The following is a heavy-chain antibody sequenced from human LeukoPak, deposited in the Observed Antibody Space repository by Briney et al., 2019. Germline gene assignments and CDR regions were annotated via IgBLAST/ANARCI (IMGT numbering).Heavy chain of an antibody. CDR1: GGSISSGGYY. Sequence: SETLSLTCTVSGGSISSGGYYWSWIRQHPGKGLEWIGYIYYSGSTYYNPSLKSRVTISVGTSKNQFSLKLSSVTAADTAVYYCARVWRYAFDIWGQGTKVTVSS. CDR3: ARVWRYAFDI. V-gene: IGHV4-31*03. CDR2: IYYSGST. D-gene: IGHD3-3*01. J-gene: IGHJ3*02.